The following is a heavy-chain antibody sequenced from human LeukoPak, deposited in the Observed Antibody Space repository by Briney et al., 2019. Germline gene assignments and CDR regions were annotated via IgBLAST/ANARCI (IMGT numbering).Heavy chain of an antibody. CDR3: ASDSITMVRGVIITPHYYYYMDV. CDR1: GGTFSSYA. V-gene: IGHV1-69*13. J-gene: IGHJ6*03. CDR2: IIPIFGTA. Sequence: SVKVSCKASGGTFSSYAISWVRQAPGQGLEWMGGIIPIFGTANYAQKFQGRVTITADESTSTAYMELSSLRSEDTAVYYCASDSITMVRGVIITPHYYYYMDVWGKGTTVTVSS. D-gene: IGHD3-10*01.